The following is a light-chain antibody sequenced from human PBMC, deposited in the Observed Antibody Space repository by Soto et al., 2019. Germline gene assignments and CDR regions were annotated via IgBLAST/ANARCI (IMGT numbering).Light chain of an antibody. V-gene: IGKV3-20*01. Sequence: EIVLTQSPATLSLSPGERATLSCRASQSVSSLAWYQQRPGQAPRLLIYDTSTRAAGIAARFSGSGSGTDFTLTISRLEPEDFAVYYCQQYGSSTYTFGQGTKVDNK. CDR2: DTS. J-gene: IGKJ2*01. CDR1: QSVSS. CDR3: QQYGSSTYT.